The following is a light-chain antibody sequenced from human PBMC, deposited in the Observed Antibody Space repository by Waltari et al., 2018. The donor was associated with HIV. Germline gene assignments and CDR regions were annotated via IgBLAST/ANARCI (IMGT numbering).Light chain of an antibody. CDR2: DIN. CDR1: NIDVGAYNY. J-gene: IGLJ2*01. V-gene: IGLV2-11*01. Sequence: PLPRPRPLSTPPGQSAPHSSPGPNIDVGAYNYSPWYKQHPGKAPKLIMYDINKRPSGVPDRFSGSKSGNMASLAISGLQAEDEADYYCCSYADGYTWIFGGGTKLTVL. CDR3: CSYADGYTWI.